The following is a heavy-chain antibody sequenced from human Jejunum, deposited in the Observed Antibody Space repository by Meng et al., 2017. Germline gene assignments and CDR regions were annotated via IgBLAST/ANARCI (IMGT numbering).Heavy chain of an antibody. D-gene: IGHD1-26*01. CDR2: IKQDGSEK. J-gene: IGHJ4*02. CDR3: VRGKGWVDY. V-gene: IGHV3-7*01. Sequence: ETLSLTCSVSGGSINDFYWNWIRQPPGKGLEWMANIKQDGSEKNYVDSVKGRFTISRDNAKNSLYLQMNSLRAEDTAVYYCVRGKGWVDYWGQGTLVTVSS. CDR1: GGSINDFY.